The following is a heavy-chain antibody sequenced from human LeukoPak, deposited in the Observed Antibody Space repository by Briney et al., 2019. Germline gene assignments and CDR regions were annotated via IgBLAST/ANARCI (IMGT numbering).Heavy chain of an antibody. CDR2: IYYSGST. Sequence: SETLSLTCTVSGGSISSYYWSWIRQPPGKGLEWIGYIYYSGSTNYNPSLKSRVTISVDTSKNQFSLKLSSVTAADTAVYYCARQRGSGYSYRTRHFDYWGQGTLVTVSS. D-gene: IGHD5-18*01. CDR3: ARQRGSGYSYRTRHFDY. CDR1: GGSISSYY. J-gene: IGHJ4*02. V-gene: IGHV4-59*08.